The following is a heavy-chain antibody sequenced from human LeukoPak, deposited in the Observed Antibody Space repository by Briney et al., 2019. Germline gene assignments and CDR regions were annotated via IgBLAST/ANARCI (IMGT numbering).Heavy chain of an antibody. Sequence: SETLSLTCTVSGGSIRNFYWSWIRQTPGKGLEWIGYVYNSGTNYNPSLKSRVTISMDTSRNQFSLNLNSVTAADTAVYYCARDYGGKFDCWGQGTLVTVSS. D-gene: IGHD4-23*01. CDR1: GGSIRNFY. CDR3: ARDYGGKFDC. CDR2: VYNSGT. V-gene: IGHV4-59*01. J-gene: IGHJ4*02.